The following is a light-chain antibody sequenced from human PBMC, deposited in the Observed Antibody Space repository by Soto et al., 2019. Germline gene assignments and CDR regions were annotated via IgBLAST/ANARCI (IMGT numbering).Light chain of an antibody. CDR1: SSDVGGYKY. CDR3: SSYTSYTSYV. Sequence: QSALTQPASVSGSPGQSIAISCTGTSSDVGGYKYVSWYQQYPGKAPKLMIYDVSNRPSGVPDRFSGSKSGNTASLTISGLQSEDEADYYCSSYTSYTSYVFGTGIKVTVL. V-gene: IGLV2-14*01. J-gene: IGLJ1*01. CDR2: DVS.